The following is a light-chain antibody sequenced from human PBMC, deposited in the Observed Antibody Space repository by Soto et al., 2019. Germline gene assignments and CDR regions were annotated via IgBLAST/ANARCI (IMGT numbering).Light chain of an antibody. CDR2: DII. V-gene: IGLV2-14*03. J-gene: IGLJ1*01. CDR1: SSDVGAYIF. CDR3: VSFTTSRSYV. Sequence: QSALTQPASVSGSPGQSITISCTGTSSDVGAYIFVSWYQQHPGKAHKLMIYDIINRPSGVSNRFSGSKSGNTASLTISGLQAEDEADYYCVSFTTSRSYVFGTGTKVTVL.